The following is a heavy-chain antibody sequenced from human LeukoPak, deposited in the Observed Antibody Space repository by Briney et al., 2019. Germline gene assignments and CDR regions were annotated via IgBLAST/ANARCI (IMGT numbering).Heavy chain of an antibody. D-gene: IGHD5-18*01. V-gene: IGHV3-74*01. CDR2: INIDGSTT. J-gene: IGHJ4*02. CDR1: GFTFSSYW. CDR3: AKGMTVSSDTAMVYPDNFGY. Sequence: GGSLRLSCAASGFTFSSYWMHWVRQAPGRGLVWVSRINIDGSTTGYADSVKGRFTISRDNSKNTLYLQMNSLRAEDTAVYYCAKGMTVSSDTAMVYPDNFGYWGQGTLVTVSS.